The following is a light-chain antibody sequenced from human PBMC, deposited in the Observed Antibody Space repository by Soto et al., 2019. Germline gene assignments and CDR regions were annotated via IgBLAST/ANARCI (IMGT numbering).Light chain of an antibody. CDR3: QRYHRALLT. V-gene: IGKV1-27*01. J-gene: IGKJ3*01. Sequence: DIQMTQSPSSLSASVGDRVTMTCRASQDIRNYVAWYQQKPGEVPKLLIYAASTLQSGVPARFSGGGFGTDFTLTISSLRPEDVATYYGQRYHRALLTFGPGTKVDLK. CDR2: AAS. CDR1: QDIRNY.